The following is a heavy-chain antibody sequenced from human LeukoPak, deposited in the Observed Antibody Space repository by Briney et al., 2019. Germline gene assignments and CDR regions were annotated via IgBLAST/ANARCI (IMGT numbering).Heavy chain of an antibody. V-gene: IGHV1-18*01. J-gene: IGHJ4*02. CDR3: ARLYSMIVVPFDY. CDR2: ISAYNGNT. Sequence: ASVKVSCKASGGTFSSYAISWVRQAPGQGLEWMGWISAYNGNTNYAQKLQGRVTMTTDTSTSTAYMELRSLRSDDTAVYYCARLYSMIVVPFDYWGQGTLVTVSS. D-gene: IGHD3-22*01. CDR1: GGTFSSYA.